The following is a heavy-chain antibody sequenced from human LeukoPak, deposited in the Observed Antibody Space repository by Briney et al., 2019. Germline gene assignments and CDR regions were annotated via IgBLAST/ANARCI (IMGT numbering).Heavy chain of an antibody. D-gene: IGHD4-23*01. J-gene: IGHJ6*02. CDR1: GYTFTGYY. V-gene: IGHV1-2*05. Sequence: ASVTVSCKASGYTFTGYYIHWVRHPHAPGLERMGRINPDSGGTNSAQHSQGRVTMTRDTSISTAYMELNRLRSDDTVVYYCARDTVVMSTPCYCYYGMDVWGQGTTVTVSS. CDR2: INPDSGGT. CDR3: ARDTVVMSTPCYCYYGMDV.